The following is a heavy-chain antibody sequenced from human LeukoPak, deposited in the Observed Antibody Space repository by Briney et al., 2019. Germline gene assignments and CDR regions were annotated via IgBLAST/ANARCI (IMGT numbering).Heavy chain of an antibody. CDR1: GGSISSYY. Sequence: SETLSLTCTASGGSISSYYWSWIRQPPGEGLEWIGYIYYSGSTNYNPSLRSRVTMSVDTSKNQFSLNLTSVTAADTAVYYCATSPGDYYYFDYWGQGTLVPVSS. D-gene: IGHD4-17*01. V-gene: IGHV4-59*08. CDR3: ATSPGDYYYFDY. J-gene: IGHJ4*02. CDR2: IYYSGST.